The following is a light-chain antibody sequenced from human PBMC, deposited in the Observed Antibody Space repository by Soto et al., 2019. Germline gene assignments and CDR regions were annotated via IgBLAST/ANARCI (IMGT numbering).Light chain of an antibody. CDR2: TTS. J-gene: IGKJ2*01. Sequence: DIAMTQSPSSVSASVGDRVTITCRASQSISVWVAWYQQKPGKAPQLLIHTTSILQSGVPSRFSGSGSGTEFTLPISSLQPEDVATYHCQQANSVPDTFGPGNKVEIK. CDR1: QSISVW. CDR3: QQANSVPDT. V-gene: IGKV1-12*01.